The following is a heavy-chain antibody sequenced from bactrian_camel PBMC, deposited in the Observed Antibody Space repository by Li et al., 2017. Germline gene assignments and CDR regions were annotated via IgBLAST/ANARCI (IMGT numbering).Heavy chain of an antibody. J-gene: IGHJ4*01. V-gene: IGHV3S55*01. Sequence: GGSVQTGGSLRLSCKTSFVILDDFDMMWYRQTPGNECELVASISGDASTYYDDIVKGRFTISHDTAKNSIDLQMTSLKSDDTAMYYCAATGRMLKVAGCRTQGTQVTVS. D-gene: IGHD3*01. CDR1: FVILDDFD. CDR2: ISGDAST.